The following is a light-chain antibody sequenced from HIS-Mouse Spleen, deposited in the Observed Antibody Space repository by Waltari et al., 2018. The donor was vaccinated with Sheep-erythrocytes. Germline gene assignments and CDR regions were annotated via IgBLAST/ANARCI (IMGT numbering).Light chain of an antibody. J-gene: IGLJ3*02. CDR2: DVS. CDR3: SSYTSSSTWV. Sequence: QSALTQPASVSGSPGQSITISCTGTSRHVGCYNSVSWYQQHPGKAPKLMIYDVSNRPSGVSNRFSGSKSGNTASLTISGLQAEDEADYYCSSYTSSSTWVFGGGTKLTVL. CDR1: SRHVGCYNS. V-gene: IGLV2-14*03.